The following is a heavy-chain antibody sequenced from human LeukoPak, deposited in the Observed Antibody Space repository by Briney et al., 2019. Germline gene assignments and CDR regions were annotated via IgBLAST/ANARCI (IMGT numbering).Heavy chain of an antibody. D-gene: IGHD3-10*01. Sequence: GGSLRLSCAASGFTFSSYGMHWVRQAPGKGLEWVAVISYDGSNKYYADSVKGRFAISRDNSKNTLYLQMNSLRAEDTAVYYCAKDRDYYGSGSSYLDYWGQGTLVTVSS. CDR3: AKDRDYYGSGSSYLDY. J-gene: IGHJ4*02. CDR1: GFTFSSYG. V-gene: IGHV3-30*18. CDR2: ISYDGSNK.